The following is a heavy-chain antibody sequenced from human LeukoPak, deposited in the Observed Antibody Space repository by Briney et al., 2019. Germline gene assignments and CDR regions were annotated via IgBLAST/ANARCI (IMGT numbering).Heavy chain of an antibody. Sequence: SETLSLTCTVSGGSISSYYWSWLRQPPGKGLEWIGHIYGSGSTNYNPSLKSRVTLSVDTSKNQFSLKLSSVTAADTAVYYCAREGTSGTHLNWFDPWGQGTLVTVSS. J-gene: IGHJ5*02. D-gene: IGHD1-1*01. CDR1: GGSISSYY. CDR2: IYGSGST. V-gene: IGHV4-59*01. CDR3: AREGTSGTHLNWFDP.